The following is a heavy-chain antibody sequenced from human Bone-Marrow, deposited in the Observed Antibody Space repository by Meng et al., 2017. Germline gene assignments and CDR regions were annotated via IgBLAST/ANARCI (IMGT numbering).Heavy chain of an antibody. D-gene: IGHD1-26*01. CDR2: ISRDGSIK. V-gene: IGHV3-30*04. CDR1: GFSVSRYS. J-gene: IGHJ3*02. CDR3: ARPAYSGSSTSDEAFDI. Sequence: GESLKISCEASGFSVSRYSLHWVRQAPGKGLEWVAVISRDGSIKSYAAFVKGRFTISRDNSKSTLFLQMNSLRVEDTAMFYCARPAYSGSSTSDEAFDIWGRGTMVTVSS.